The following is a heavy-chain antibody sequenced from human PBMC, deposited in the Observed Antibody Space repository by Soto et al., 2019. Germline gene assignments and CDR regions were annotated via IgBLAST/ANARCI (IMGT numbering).Heavy chain of an antibody. CDR3: AKGGEDIVLVPAAPGDI. D-gene: IGHD2-2*01. J-gene: IGHJ3*02. CDR2: ISYDGSNK. CDR1: GFTFSSYG. V-gene: IGHV3-30*18. Sequence: GGSLRLSCAASGFTFSSYGMHWVRQAPGKGLEWVAVISYDGSNKYYADSVKGRFTISRDNSKNTLYLQMNSLRAEDTAVYYCAKGGEDIVLVPAAPGDIWGQGTMVTVSS.